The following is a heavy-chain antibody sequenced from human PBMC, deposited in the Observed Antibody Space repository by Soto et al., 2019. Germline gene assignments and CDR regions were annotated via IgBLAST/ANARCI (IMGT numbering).Heavy chain of an antibody. CDR1: GFPISSYA. J-gene: IGHJ5*02. CDR2: ISYDGSNK. V-gene: IGHV3-30-3*01. D-gene: IGHD6-19*01. CDR3: ARDRSTPSSGWYRRGANWFDP. Sequence: GGSKRLSCAASGFPISSYARHWVRPDTGKGLEWVAVISYDGSNKYYADSVKGRFTISRDNSKNTLYLQMNSLRAEDTAVYYCARDRSTPSSGWYRRGANWFDPWGQGTLVTVSS.